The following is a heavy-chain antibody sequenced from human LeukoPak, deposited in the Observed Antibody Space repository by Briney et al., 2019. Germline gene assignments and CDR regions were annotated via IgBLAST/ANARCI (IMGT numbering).Heavy chain of an antibody. D-gene: IGHD2-2*01. CDR1: GFTFSGSG. Sequence: GESLRLSCAASGFTFSGSGMHWVRQAPGKGLEWVAFIRYHGSDKFYADSVKGRFTISRDNSKNTLYLQMNSLRPEDTSVYYCARSPTSWYFDYWGQGTLVTVSS. V-gene: IGHV3-30*02. CDR3: ARSPTSWYFDY. J-gene: IGHJ4*02. CDR2: IRYHGSDK.